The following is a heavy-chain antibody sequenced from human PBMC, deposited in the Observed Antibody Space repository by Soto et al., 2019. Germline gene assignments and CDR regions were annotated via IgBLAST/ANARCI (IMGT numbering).Heavy chain of an antibody. CDR3: ARGRPKVATIPPTY. V-gene: IGHV1-8*01. J-gene: IGHJ4*02. CDR1: GYSFTSYD. Sequence: QVQLVQSGAEVKKPGASVKVSCKASGYSFTSYDINWVRQATGQGLEWMGWMNPNSGNTGYAQKFQGRVTMTRNTSISTAYMELSSLRSEDTAVYYCARGRPKVATIPPTYWGQGTLVTVSS. CDR2: MNPNSGNT. D-gene: IGHD5-12*01.